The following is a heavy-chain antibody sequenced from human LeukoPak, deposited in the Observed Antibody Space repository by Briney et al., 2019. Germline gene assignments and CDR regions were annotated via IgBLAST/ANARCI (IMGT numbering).Heavy chain of an antibody. D-gene: IGHD7-27*01. CDR1: GFTFSSYG. J-gene: IGHJ4*02. CDR2: IHHDGSNK. CDR3: AREQSGVRIPGFDY. V-gene: IGHV3-30*02. Sequence: PGGSLRLSCAASGFTFSSYGMHWVRQAPGKGLDWVAFIHHDGSNKYYADSVRGRFTISRDNSKNTLYLQMNSLRAEDMAVYYCAREQSGVRIPGFDYWGQGTLVTVSS.